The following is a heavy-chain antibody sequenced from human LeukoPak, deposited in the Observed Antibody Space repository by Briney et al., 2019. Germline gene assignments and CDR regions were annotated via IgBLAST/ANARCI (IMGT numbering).Heavy chain of an antibody. V-gene: IGHV3-74*03. CDR3: ARDSRLGELSLPVY. D-gene: IGHD3-16*02. CDR1: GFTFSDYW. CDR2: IHTGGTTT. Sequence: GGSLRLSCAASGFTFSDYWMHWVRQVPGKGLVWVSHIHTGGTTTMYADSVEGRFTISRDDAKNTVYLQMNGLRAEDTAVYYCARDSRLGELSLPVYWGQGTLVTVSS. J-gene: IGHJ4*02.